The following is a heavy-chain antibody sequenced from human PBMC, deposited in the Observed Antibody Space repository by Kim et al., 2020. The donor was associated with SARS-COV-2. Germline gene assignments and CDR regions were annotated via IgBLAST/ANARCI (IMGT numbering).Heavy chain of an antibody. Sequence: GGSLRLSCAASGFTFIYSAMTWVRQAPGKGLEWVSSVTYTSVTTYYADSVKGRFTISRDNAKNTLYLQMNSLRDEDTAVYYCANGPWGTRSEYFDKWGQGTLVTVSS. V-gene: IGHV3-23*01. CDR3: ANGPWGTRSEYFDK. CDR1: GFTFIYSA. J-gene: IGHJ4*02. D-gene: IGHD3-16*01. CDR2: VTYTSVTT.